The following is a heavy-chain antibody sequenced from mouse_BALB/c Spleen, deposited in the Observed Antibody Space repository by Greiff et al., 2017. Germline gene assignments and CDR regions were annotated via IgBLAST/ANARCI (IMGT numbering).Heavy chain of an antibody. D-gene: IGHD1-2*01. V-gene: IGHV1S137*01. Sequence: QVQLQQSGAELVRPGVSVKISCKGSGYTFTDYAMHWVKQSHAKSLEWIGVISTYYGDASYNQKFKGKATMTVDKSSSTAYMELARLTSEDSAIYYCARSIHYPYYYAMDYWGQGTSVTVSS. CDR3: ARSIHYPYYYAMDY. CDR2: ISTYYGDA. CDR1: GYTFTDYA. J-gene: IGHJ4*01.